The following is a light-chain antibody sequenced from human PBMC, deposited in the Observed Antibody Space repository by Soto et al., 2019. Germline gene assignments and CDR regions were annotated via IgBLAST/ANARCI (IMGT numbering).Light chain of an antibody. Sequence: QSALTQPRSVSGSPGQSVTIACTGTTSDVGGYNYVSWYQHHPGKAPKLMIYDVNKRPSGVPDRFSGSKSGSTASLTISGLQAEDEADYYCCSYTASDMWVFGGGTKLTVL. CDR2: DVN. V-gene: IGLV2-11*01. J-gene: IGLJ3*02. CDR1: TSDVGGYNY. CDR3: CSYTASDMWV.